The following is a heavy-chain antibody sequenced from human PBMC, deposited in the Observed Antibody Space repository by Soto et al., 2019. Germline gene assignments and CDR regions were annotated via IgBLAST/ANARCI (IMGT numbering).Heavy chain of an antibody. CDR2: IYYSGST. V-gene: IGHV4-59*01. CDR3: ARDSSTYYYDSSGYYAFDI. Sequence: SETLSLTCTVSGGSISSYYWSWIRQPPGKGLEWIGYIYYSGSTNYNPSLKSRVTISVDTSKNQFSLKLSSVTAADPAVYYCARDSSTYYYDSSGYYAFDIWGQGTMVTVSS. CDR1: GGSISSYY. J-gene: IGHJ3*02. D-gene: IGHD3-22*01.